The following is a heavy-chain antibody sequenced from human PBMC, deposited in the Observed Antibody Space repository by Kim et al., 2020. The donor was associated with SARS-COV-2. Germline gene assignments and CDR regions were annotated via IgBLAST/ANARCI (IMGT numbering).Heavy chain of an antibody. V-gene: IGHV3-9*01. CDR3: GKDLSPGGMDV. D-gene: IGHD3-10*01. J-gene: IGHJ6*02. Sequence: AESVKGRLSISRDNAKDTVYLEMNSLRIEDTALCYCGKDLSPGGMDVWGQGTTVTVSS.